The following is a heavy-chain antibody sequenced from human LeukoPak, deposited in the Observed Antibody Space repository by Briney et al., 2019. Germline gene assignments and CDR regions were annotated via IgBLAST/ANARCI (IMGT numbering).Heavy chain of an antibody. Sequence: SVKVSCKASGGTFSSYAISWVRQAPGQGLEWMGGIIPIFGTANYAQKFQGRVTITTDESTSTAYMELRSLRSDDTAVYYCARLVRGEWELEDWGQGTLVTVSS. CDR2: IIPIFGTA. CDR3: ARLVRGEWELED. V-gene: IGHV1-69*05. J-gene: IGHJ4*02. CDR1: GGTFSSYA. D-gene: IGHD1-26*01.